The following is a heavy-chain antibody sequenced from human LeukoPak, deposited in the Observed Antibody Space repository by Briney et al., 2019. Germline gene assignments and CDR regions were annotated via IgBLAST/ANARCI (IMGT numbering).Heavy chain of an antibody. J-gene: IGHJ4*02. CDR2: INHSGST. D-gene: IGHD5-18*01. Sequence: SETLSLTCAVYGGSFSGYYWSWIRQPPGKGLEWIGEINHSGSTNYNPSLKSRVTISVDTSKNQFSLKLSSVTAADTAVYYCARGPGGYSYGYFDYWGQGTLVTVSS. V-gene: IGHV4-34*01. CDR3: ARGPGGYSYGYFDY. CDR1: GGSFSGYY.